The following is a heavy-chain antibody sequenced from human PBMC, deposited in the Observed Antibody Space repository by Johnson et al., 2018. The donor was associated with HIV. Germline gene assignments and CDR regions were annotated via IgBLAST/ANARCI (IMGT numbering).Heavy chain of an antibody. Sequence: VQLVESGGGVVRPGGSLRLSCAASGFTFSSYAMHWVRQAPGKGLEWVAFIRYDGSNKYYADSVKGRFTISRDNSKNTLYLQINSLRAEDTAVYYCARGGSGFSFDIWGQGTMVTVSS. CDR2: IRYDGSNK. J-gene: IGHJ3*02. CDR1: GFTFSSYA. D-gene: IGHD5-12*01. V-gene: IGHV3-30*02. CDR3: ARGGSGFSFDI.